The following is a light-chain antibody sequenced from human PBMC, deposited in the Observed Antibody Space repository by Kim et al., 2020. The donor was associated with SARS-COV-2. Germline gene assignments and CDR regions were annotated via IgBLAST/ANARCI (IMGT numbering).Light chain of an antibody. CDR2: GAS. V-gene: IGKV3-20*01. J-gene: IGKJ1*01. Sequence: SQGERATISCTAIQSVTSSYLAWYQQKPGQAPSLLIYGASKRATGIPDRFSGSGSGTDFTLTISRLEPEDFAVYYCHQYGSSPRTFGQGTKVDIK. CDR3: HQYGSSPRT. CDR1: QSVTSSY.